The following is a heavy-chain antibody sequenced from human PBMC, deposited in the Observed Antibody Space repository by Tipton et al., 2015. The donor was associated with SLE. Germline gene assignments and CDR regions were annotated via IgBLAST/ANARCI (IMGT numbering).Heavy chain of an antibody. CDR1: GGSIISGYF. J-gene: IGHJ3*01. CDR2: IYHSGST. V-gene: IGHV4-38-2*01. Sequence: TLSLTCAVSGGSIISGYFWAWIRQPPGKGLEWIGSIYHSGSTYYNPSLNSRLTISVDTSKNQFSLNLSSVTAADTAVYYCARHPRSQLLRSGAFDLWAQGTVVNVSS. D-gene: IGHD1-26*01. CDR3: ARHPRSQLLRSGAFDL.